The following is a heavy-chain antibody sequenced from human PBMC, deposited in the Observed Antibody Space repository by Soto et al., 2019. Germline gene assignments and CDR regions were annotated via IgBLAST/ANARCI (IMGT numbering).Heavy chain of an antibody. Sequence: EVQVSESGGGLVRPGESLRLSCAASGFIFSNYAMNWVRQAPGKGLEWVSVIGGRGGSAYYADSVQGRFTISRDNSKNTRSLQMSSLTADDTAIYYCVREGRGSFDFWGRGTMVTVSS. CDR1: GFIFSNYA. V-gene: IGHV3-23*01. D-gene: IGHD5-12*01. CDR3: VREGRGSFDF. J-gene: IGHJ3*01. CDR2: IGGRGGSA.